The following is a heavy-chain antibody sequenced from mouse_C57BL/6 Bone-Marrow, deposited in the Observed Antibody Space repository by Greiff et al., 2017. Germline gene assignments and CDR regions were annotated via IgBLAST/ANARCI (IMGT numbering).Heavy chain of an antibody. V-gene: IGHV5-4*01. CDR2: ISDGGSYT. J-gene: IGHJ2*01. CDR3: ARVYYDYLFDY. D-gene: IGHD2-4*01. CDR1: GFTFSSYA. Sequence: EVQLVESGGGLVKPGGSLKLSCAASGFTFSSYAMSWVRQTPEKRLEWVATISDGGSYTYYPDNVKGRFTISRDNAKNNLYLQMSHLKSEDTAMYYCARVYYDYLFDYWGQGTTLTVSS.